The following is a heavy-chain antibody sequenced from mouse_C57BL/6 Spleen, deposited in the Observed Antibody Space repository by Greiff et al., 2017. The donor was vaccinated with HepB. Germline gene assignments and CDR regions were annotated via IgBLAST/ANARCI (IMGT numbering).Heavy chain of an antibody. J-gene: IGHJ4*01. CDR2: IWSGGST. CDR1: GFSLTSYG. CDR3: ARGYSNYPYYAMDY. D-gene: IGHD2-5*01. Sequence: QVQLKESGPGLVQPSQSLSITCTVSGFSLTSYGVHWVRQSPGKGLEWLGVIWSGGSTDYNAAFISRLSISKDNSKSQVFFKMNSLQADDTAIYYCARGYSNYPYYAMDYWGQGTSVTVSS. V-gene: IGHV2-2*01.